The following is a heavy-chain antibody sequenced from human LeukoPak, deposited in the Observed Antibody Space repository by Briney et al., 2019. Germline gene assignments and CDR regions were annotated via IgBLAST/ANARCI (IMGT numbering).Heavy chain of an antibody. CDR1: GYTLTELS. CDR2: FDPEDGET. D-gene: IGHD3-22*01. CDR3: ATSTLLDSSRGDY. J-gene: IGHJ4*02. Sequence: ASVKVSCKVSGYTLTELSMHWVRQAPGKGRAWMGGFDPEDGETIYAQKFQGRVTMTEDTSTDTAYMERSSLRSEDTAVYYCATSTLLDSSRGDYWGQGTLVTVSS. V-gene: IGHV1-24*01.